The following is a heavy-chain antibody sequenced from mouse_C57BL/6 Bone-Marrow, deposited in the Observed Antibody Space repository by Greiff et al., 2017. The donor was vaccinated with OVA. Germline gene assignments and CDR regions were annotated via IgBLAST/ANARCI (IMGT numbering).Heavy chain of an antibody. CDR2: IDPTSGGT. CDR1: GYTFTSYW. J-gene: IGHJ3*01. Sequence: QVQLQQPGAELVKPGASVKLSCEASGYTFTSYWMHWVKQRPGRGLEWIGRIDPTSGGTKYNEKFKSKATLTVAKPSSTASMQLSSLTSEDSAVYYCARKAIYGSSYDWFAYWGQGTLVTVSA. V-gene: IGHV1-72*01. D-gene: IGHD1-1*01. CDR3: ARKAIYGSSYDWFAY.